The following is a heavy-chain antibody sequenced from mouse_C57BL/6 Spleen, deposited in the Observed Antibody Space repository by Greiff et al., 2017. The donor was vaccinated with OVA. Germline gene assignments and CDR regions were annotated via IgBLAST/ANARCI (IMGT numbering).Heavy chain of an antibody. CDR2: ISSCSSTI. D-gene: IGHD2-4*01. V-gene: IGHV5-17*01. CDR3: ARNIIYYDYDEGYFDV. CDR1: GFTFSDYG. J-gene: IGHJ1*03. Sequence: EVKLVESGGGLVKPGGSLKLSCSASGFTFSDYGMHWVRQAPEKGLEWVAYISSCSSTIYYADTVKGRFTISRDNAKNTLFLQMTSLRSEDTAMYYCARNIIYYDYDEGYFDVWGTGTTVTVSS.